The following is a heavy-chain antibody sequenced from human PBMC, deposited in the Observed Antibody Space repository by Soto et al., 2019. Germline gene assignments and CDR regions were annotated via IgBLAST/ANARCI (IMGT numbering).Heavy chain of an antibody. Sequence: WGSLRLSCAASGFTFSSYWMHWVRQAPGKGLVWVSRINSDGSSTSYADSVKGRFTISRDNAKNTLYLQMNSLRAEDTAVYYCAIGGIILWFGELSPDYWGQGTLVTVSS. CDR1: GFTFSSYW. D-gene: IGHD3-10*01. CDR3: AIGGIILWFGELSPDY. J-gene: IGHJ4*02. V-gene: IGHV3-74*01. CDR2: INSDGSST.